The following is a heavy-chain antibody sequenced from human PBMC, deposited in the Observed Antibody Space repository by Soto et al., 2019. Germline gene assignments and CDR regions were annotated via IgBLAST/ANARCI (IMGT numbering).Heavy chain of an antibody. CDR1: GFSLSTSGVG. D-gene: IGHD6-6*01. CDR2: IYWNDDK. V-gene: IGHV2-5*01. CDR3: AHKEYSSSLSRFYFDY. J-gene: IGHJ4*02. Sequence: SGPTLVKPTQTLTLTCTFSGFSLSTSGVGVGWIRQPPGKALEWLALIYWNDDKRYSPSLKSRLTITKDTSKNQVVLTMTNMDPVDTATYYCAHKEYSSSLSRFYFDYWGQGTLVTVSS.